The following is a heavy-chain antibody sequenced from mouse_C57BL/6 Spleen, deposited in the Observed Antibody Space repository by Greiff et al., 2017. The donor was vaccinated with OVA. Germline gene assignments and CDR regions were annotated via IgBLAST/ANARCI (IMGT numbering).Heavy chain of an antibody. V-gene: IGHV5-17*01. D-gene: IGHD4-1*01. CDR3: ARRDWDGYAMDY. CDR1: GFTFSDYG. Sequence: EVQRVESGGGLVKPGGSLKLSCAASGFTFSDYGMHWVRQAPEQGLEWVAYISSGSSTIYYADTVKGRFTISRDNAKNTLFLQMTSLRSEDTAMYYWARRDWDGYAMDYWGQGTSVTVSS. J-gene: IGHJ4*01. CDR2: ISSGSSTI.